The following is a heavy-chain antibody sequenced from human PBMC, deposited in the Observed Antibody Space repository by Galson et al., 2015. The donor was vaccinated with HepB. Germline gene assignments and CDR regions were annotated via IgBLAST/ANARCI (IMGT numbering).Heavy chain of an antibody. CDR3: ATDILARGVRGETFDY. Sequence: SVKVSCKVSGYTLTELSMHWVRQAPGKGLEWMGGFDPEDGETIYAQKFQGRVTMTEDTSTDTAYMELSSLRSEDTAVYYCATDILARGVRGETFDYWGQGTLVTVSS. J-gene: IGHJ4*02. CDR1: GYTLTELS. V-gene: IGHV1-24*01. CDR2: FDPEDGET. D-gene: IGHD3-10*01.